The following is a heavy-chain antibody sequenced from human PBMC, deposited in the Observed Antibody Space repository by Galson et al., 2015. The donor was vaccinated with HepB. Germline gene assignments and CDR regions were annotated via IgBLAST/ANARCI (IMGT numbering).Heavy chain of an antibody. CDR1: GFTFSSYT. D-gene: IGHD6-19*01. Sequence: SLRLSCAASGFTFSSYTLHWVRQAQGKGLEWVAGISYDGSNTYYADSVKGRFTISRDISSNILYLQMNSLRAEDTAVYFCARPPRVGYSSGWFPKWDDAFDIWGQGTMVTVSS. V-gene: IGHV3-30-3*01. CDR3: ARPPRVGYSSGWFPKWDDAFDI. CDR2: ISYDGSNT. J-gene: IGHJ3*02.